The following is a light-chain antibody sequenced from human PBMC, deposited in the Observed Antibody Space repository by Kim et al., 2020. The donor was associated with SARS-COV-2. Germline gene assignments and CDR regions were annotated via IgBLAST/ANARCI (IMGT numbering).Light chain of an antibody. CDR2: DVS. CDR1: SSDGGGYNY. Sequence: PGQSITISCTRTSSDGGGYNYVSWYQQHPGKAPKLMIYDVSNRPSGVSNRFSGSKSGNTASLPISGLQAEDEADYYCSSYTSSSTNVFGTGTKVTV. J-gene: IGLJ1*01. V-gene: IGLV2-14*03. CDR3: SSYTSSSTNV.